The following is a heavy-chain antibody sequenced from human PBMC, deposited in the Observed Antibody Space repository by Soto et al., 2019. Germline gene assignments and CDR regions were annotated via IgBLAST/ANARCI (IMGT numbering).Heavy chain of an antibody. J-gene: IGHJ4*02. Sequence: QVQLVQSGAEVKKPGASVKVSCKTSGYTFTTYAMHWVRQAPGQRLEWMGWINAGGGDTKYSQRFQGRLTISRDTSASTVYMELSSLTPEDTAVYYCARGRVVRGVTTSVPHDFWGQGTLVTVSS. CDR1: GYTFTTYA. V-gene: IGHV1-3*01. D-gene: IGHD3-10*01. CDR3: ARGRVVRGVTTSVPHDF. CDR2: INAGGGDT.